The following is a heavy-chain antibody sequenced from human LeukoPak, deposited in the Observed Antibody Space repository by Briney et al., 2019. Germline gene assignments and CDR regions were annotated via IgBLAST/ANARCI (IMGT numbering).Heavy chain of an antibody. Sequence: PSETLSLTCAVYGGSFSGYYWSWIRQPPGKGLEWIGEINHSGSTNYNPSLKSRVTISVDTSKNQFSLKLTSVAAADTAVYYCARSIIFGGTSVDYWGQEAWS. CDR1: GGSFSGYY. J-gene: IGHJ4*01. CDR3: ARSIIFGGTSVDY. V-gene: IGHV4-34*01. CDR2: INHSGST. D-gene: IGHD3/OR15-3a*01.